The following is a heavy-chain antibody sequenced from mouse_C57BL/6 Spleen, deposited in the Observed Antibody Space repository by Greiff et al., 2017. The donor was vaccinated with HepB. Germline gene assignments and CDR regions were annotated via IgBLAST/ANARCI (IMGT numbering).Heavy chain of an antibody. Sequence: QVQLQQPGAELVMPGASVKLSCKASGYTFTSYWMHWVKQRPGQGLEWIGEIDPSDSYTNYNQKFKGKSTLTVDKSSSTTYMQLSSLTSEDSAVYYCARSGITTVVALYYFDSGAKAPLSQSPQ. V-gene: IGHV1-69*01. CDR1: GYTFTSYW. D-gene: IGHD1-1*01. J-gene: IGHJ2*01. CDR3: ARSGITTVVALYYFDS. CDR2: IDPSDSYT.